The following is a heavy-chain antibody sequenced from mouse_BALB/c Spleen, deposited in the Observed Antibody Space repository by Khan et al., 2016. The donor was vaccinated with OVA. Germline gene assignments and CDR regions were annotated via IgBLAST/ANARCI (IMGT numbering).Heavy chain of an antibody. V-gene: IGHV1-7*01. J-gene: IGHJ2*01. CDR3: ARDEFNY. CDR1: GYTFTTYW. Sequence: QVQLKQSGAELAKPGASVKMSCKASGYTFTTYWMHWVKQRPGQGLEWIGYINPTSDYTDYNEKFKDKATLSADKSSSTAYMQLSSLTSEDSAVYYCARDEFNYWGKGTTLTVSS. CDR2: INPTSDYT.